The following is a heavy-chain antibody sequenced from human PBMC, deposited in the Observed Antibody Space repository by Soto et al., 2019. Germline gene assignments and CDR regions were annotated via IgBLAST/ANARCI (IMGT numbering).Heavy chain of an antibody. CDR2: ISGSGDNT. V-gene: IGHV3-23*01. D-gene: IGHD3-3*01. Sequence: GGSLRLSCAASGFAFSNYVMSWVRQAPGKGLEWVSSISGSGDNTYYADSVKGRFTISRDNSKNTLFLQMNSLRSEDTAVYYCARDHHDFTWFDPWGQGTLVTVSS. CDR3: ARDHHDFTWFDP. CDR1: GFAFSNYV. J-gene: IGHJ5*02.